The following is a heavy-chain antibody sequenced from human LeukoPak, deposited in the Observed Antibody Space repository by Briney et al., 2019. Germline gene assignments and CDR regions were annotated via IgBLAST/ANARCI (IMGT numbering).Heavy chain of an antibody. D-gene: IGHD2-2*01. V-gene: IGHV1-2*02. CDR1: GYTFTGCY. CDR3: ARLGYCSSTSCSY. Sequence: ASVKVSCKASGYTFTGCYMHWVRQAPGQGLEWMGWINPNSGGTNYAQKFQGRVTMTRDTSTSTAYMELSRLRSDDTAVYYCARLGYCSSTSCSYWGQGTLVTASS. J-gene: IGHJ4*02. CDR2: INPNSGGT.